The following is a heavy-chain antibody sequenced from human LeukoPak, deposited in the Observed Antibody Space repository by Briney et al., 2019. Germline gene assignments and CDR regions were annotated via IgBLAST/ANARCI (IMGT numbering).Heavy chain of an antibody. CDR2: ITPIFGPA. Sequence: SVKVSCKTSGGTFSSYAISWVRQAPGQGLEWMGGITPIFGPANYAQKFQGRVSITADKSTSTAYMELSSLRSEDTAVYYCASPLAGVLLWFGEPRDAFDIWGQGTMVTVSS. V-gene: IGHV1-69*06. CDR1: GGTFSSYA. CDR3: ASPLAGVLLWFGEPRDAFDI. J-gene: IGHJ3*02. D-gene: IGHD3-10*01.